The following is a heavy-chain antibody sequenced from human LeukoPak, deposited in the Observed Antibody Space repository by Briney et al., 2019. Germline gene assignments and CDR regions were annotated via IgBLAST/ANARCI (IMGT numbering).Heavy chain of an antibody. J-gene: IGHJ4*02. CDR3: ANSLVVATRGY. D-gene: IGHD1-26*01. CDR2: ISGSSGSGRT. V-gene: IGHV3-23*01. Sequence: GWSLRLSCLASGSTFLSYALSWVRPAPGKGLAWVWGISGSSGSGRTHYVDSVKGRFIISRDNSKNTLYLQMNGLRAEDTSVYYCANSLVVATRGYWGQGTLVTVSS. CDR1: GSTFLSYA.